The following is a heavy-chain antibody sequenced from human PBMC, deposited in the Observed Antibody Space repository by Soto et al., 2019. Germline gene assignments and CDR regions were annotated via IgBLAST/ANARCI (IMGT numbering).Heavy chain of an antibody. V-gene: IGHV4-59*01. J-gene: IGHJ4*02. Sequence: SETLSLTCSVSGGSISGSYWSWIRQTPGKGLEWLGYVYYTGSTNYSPSLRSRVSISVDTSKNEFSLRLSSVTAADTAVYFCARSVAVPGAHIDYWGQGTQVTVSS. D-gene: IGHD6-19*01. CDR1: GGSISGSY. CDR3: ARSVAVPGAHIDY. CDR2: VYYTGST.